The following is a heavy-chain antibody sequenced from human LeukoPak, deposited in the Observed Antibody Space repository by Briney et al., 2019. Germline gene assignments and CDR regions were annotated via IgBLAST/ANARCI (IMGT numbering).Heavy chain of an antibody. CDR1: GYTFTSYD. Sequence: ASVKVSCKASGYTFTSYDINWVRQATGQGLEWMGWMSPNSGNTGYAQKFQGRVTITRNTSISTAYMELSSLRSEDTAVYYCARGMTMIVVDGDDAFDIWGQGTMVTVSS. CDR2: MSPNSGNT. CDR3: ARGMTMIVVDGDDAFDI. J-gene: IGHJ3*02. V-gene: IGHV1-8*03. D-gene: IGHD3-22*01.